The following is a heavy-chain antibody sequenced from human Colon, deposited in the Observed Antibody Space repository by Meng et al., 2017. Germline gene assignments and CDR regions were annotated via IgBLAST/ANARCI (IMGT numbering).Heavy chain of an antibody. Sequence: QVQLVQSGSELKKPGASVKVTCKTSGYLFSYYAMNWVRQAPGRGLEWMGWSNIKTGNPTYAQAFTGRFVFSLDTSVSTAYLQINDLKADDTAVYYCAREGSDSWIDYWGQGTLVTVSS. CDR3: AREGSDSWIDY. CDR2: SNIKTGNP. D-gene: IGHD6-13*01. CDR1: GYLFSYYA. V-gene: IGHV7-4-1*02. J-gene: IGHJ4*02.